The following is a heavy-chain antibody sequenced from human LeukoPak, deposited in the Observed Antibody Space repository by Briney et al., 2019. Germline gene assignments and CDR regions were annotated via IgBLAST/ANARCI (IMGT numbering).Heavy chain of an antibody. J-gene: IGHJ4*02. CDR2: ISYDGSNK. D-gene: IGHD3-22*01. V-gene: IGHV3-30*04. Sequence: TGGSLRLSCAASGFTFSSYAMHWVRHAPGEGLEWVAVISYDGSNKYYADSVKGRFTISRDNSKNTLYLQMNSLRAEDTAVYYCARAAYYYDSSGYLSPLDYWGQGTLVTVSS. CDR1: GFTFSSYA. CDR3: ARAAYYYDSSGYLSPLDY.